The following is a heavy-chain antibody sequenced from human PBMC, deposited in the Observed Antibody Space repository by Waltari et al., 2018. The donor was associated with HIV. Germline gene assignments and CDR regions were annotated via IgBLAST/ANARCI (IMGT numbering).Heavy chain of an antibody. J-gene: IGHJ4*02. V-gene: IGHV1-8*01. CDR3: ARGLRFLDDYYFDY. CDR2: MNPNSGNR. CDR1: GYIFTSYY. D-gene: IGHD3-3*01. Sequence: QVQLVQSGAEVKKPGASVKVSCKASGYIFTSYYINWVRQATGQGLEWMGWMNPNSGNRGYAQKFQGRVTMTRNTSISTVYMELNSLKSEDTAVYYCARGLRFLDDYYFDYWGQGTLFTVSA.